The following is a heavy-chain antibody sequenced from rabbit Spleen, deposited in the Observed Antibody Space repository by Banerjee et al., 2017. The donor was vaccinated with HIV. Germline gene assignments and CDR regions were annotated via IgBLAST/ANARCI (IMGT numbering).Heavy chain of an antibody. V-gene: IGHV1S45*01. Sequence: LEESGGGLVTPGGTLTLTCTVSGFSFSSNWICWVRQAPGKGLEWIACIDTNDGDTDDANWPKGRFTISKTASTTGTLQMTSLTAADTDTYVCARDTGSSFSSDGMDLWGQGTLGTVS. CDR3: ARDTGSSFSSDGMDL. J-gene: IGHJ6*01. D-gene: IGHD4-2*01. CDR2: IDTNDGDT. CDR1: GFSFSSNW.